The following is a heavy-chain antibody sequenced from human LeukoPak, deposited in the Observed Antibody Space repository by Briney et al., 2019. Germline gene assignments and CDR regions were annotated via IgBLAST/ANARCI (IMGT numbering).Heavy chain of an antibody. CDR3: ARELDYGDYVGGPYYFDY. Sequence: PSETLSLTCTVSGGSISSNNYYWGWIRQPPGRGLEWIGSIYYSGSTSYNPSLKSRVTISVDMSKNQFSLKLSSVTAADTAMYYCARELDYGDYVGGPYYFDYWGQGTLVTVSS. J-gene: IGHJ4*02. V-gene: IGHV4-39*07. CDR1: GGSISSNNYY. CDR2: IYYSGST. D-gene: IGHD4-17*01.